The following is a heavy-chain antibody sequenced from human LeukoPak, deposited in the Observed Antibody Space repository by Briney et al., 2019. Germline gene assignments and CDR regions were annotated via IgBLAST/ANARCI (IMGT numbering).Heavy chain of an antibody. Sequence: PSETLSLTCAVYGGSFSGYYWSWIRQPPGKGLEWIGEINHSGSTNHNPSLKSRVTISVDTSKNQFSLKLSSVTAADTAVYYCAGSGYYFGFYWGQGTLVTVSS. CDR3: AGSGYYFGFY. CDR1: GGSFSGYY. CDR2: INHSGST. V-gene: IGHV4-34*01. D-gene: IGHD3-22*01. J-gene: IGHJ4*02.